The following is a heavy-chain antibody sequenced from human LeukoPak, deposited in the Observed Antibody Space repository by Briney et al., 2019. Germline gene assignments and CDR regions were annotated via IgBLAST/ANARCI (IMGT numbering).Heavy chain of an antibody. CDR1: GVTVSSNY. D-gene: IGHD3-22*01. V-gene: IGHV3-53*01. CDR3: ARGDYYDNSGYFNDAFDI. J-gene: IGHJ3*02. Sequence: GGSLRLSCAASGVTVSSNYMSWVRQAPGKGLEWVSVIYSGGSTYYADSVKGRFTIARDNAKNSLYLQMNSLRAEDTAVYYCARGDYYDNSGYFNDAFDIWGQGTMVTVSS. CDR2: IYSGGST.